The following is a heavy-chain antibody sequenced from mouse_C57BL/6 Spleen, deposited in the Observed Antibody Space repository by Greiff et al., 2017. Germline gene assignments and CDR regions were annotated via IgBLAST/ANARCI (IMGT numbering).Heavy chain of an antibody. D-gene: IGHD1-1*01. J-gene: IGHJ1*03. CDR2: IYPGSGST. CDR3: ARRYYGSSDWYFDV. CDR1: GYTFTSYW. Sequence: QVQLQQPGAELVKPGASVKTSCKASGYTFTSYWITWVKQRPGQGLEWIGDIYPGSGSTNYNEKFKSKATLTVDTSSSTAYMQLSSLTSEDSAVYYCARRYYGSSDWYFDVWGTGTTVTVSS. V-gene: IGHV1-55*01.